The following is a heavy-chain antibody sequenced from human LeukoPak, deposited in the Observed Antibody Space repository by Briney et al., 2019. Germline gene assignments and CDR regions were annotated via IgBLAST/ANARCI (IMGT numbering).Heavy chain of an antibody. CDR2: IYTSGST. CDR1: GGSIRSNY. V-gene: IGHV4-4*07. Sequence: PSETLSLTCTVSGGSIRSNYWSWIRQPAGKGLEWIGRIYTSGSTNYNPSLKSRVTISVDTSKNQFSLKLSSVTAADTAVYYCARLRHDILTGFGGRYYFDYWGQGTLVTVSS. CDR3: ARLRHDILTGFGGRYYFDY. J-gene: IGHJ4*02. D-gene: IGHD3-9*01.